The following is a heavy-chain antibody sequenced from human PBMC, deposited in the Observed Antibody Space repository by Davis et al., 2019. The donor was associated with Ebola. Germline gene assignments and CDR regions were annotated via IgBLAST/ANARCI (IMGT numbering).Heavy chain of an antibody. V-gene: IGHV4-59*08. CDR2: INHSGST. CDR1: GGSISSYY. Sequence: GSLRLSCTVSGGSISSYYWSWIRQPPGKGLEWIGEINHSGSTNYNPSLKSRVTISVDTSKNQFSLKLSSVTAADTAVYYCARRGVYGDYRYYFDYWGQGTLVTVSS. D-gene: IGHD4-17*01. J-gene: IGHJ4*02. CDR3: ARRGVYGDYRYYFDY.